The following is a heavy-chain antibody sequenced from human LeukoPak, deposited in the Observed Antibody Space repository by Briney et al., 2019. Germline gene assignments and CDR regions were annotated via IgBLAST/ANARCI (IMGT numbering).Heavy chain of an antibody. CDR3: ACGYSSGSNWYFDL. J-gene: IGHJ2*01. Sequence: GGSLRLSCAASGFTFSSYWMHWVRQAPGKGLVWVSRINSDGSSTSYADSVKGRFTISRDNAKNSLYLQMNSLRAEDTAVYYCACGYSSGSNWYFDLWGRGTLVTVSS. V-gene: IGHV3-74*01. D-gene: IGHD6-19*01. CDR1: GFTFSSYW. CDR2: INSDGSST.